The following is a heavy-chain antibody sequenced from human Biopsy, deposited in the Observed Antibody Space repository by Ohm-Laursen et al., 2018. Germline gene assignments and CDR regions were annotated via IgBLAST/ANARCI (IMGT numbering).Heavy chain of an antibody. CDR2: IIPFFLKT. CDR3: ARAVRNQLVSEY. V-gene: IGHV1-69*06. D-gene: IGHD1-1*01. Sequence: GASVKVSCKASGDTFNRYGLSWVRQAPGQGLEWMGGIIPFFLKTYTAQKFQGRVTITADTSTSTGYMQLTSLGSEDTAAYYCARAVRNQLVSEYWGQGTLVTVSS. CDR1: GDTFNRYG. J-gene: IGHJ4*02.